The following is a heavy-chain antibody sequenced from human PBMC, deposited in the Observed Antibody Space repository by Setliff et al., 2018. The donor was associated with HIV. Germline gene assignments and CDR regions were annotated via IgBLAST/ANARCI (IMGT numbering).Heavy chain of an antibody. V-gene: IGHV4-59*01. CDR3: ARGEPPASRSGLLY. D-gene: IGHD3-22*01. J-gene: IGHJ4*02. CDR1: GDDINRDF. CDR2: VQYAGPA. Sequence: PSETLSLTCSVSGDDINRDFWTWMRQPPGKGLEWIGYVQYAGPANYNPSLQSRPTLSIDTSKNQFSLKLISVTAADTAVYYCARGEPPASRSGLLYWGQGMLVTVSS.